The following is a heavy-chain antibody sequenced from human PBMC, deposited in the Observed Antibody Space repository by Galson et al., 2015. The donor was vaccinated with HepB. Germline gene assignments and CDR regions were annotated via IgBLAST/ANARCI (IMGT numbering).Heavy chain of an antibody. J-gene: IGHJ2*01. CDR2: ISSGGGTQ. CDR1: GFTFSNHG. V-gene: IGHV3-30*18. Sequence: SLRLSCAASGFTFSNHGTHWVRQAPGKGLEWVAVISSGGGTQYLADSVRGRVTLSRDNPKNTVYLQMNSLGAEDAAVYYCAKEIMVHAGDWYFDLWGRGTLVTVSS. D-gene: IGHD2-8*01. CDR3: AKEIMVHAGDWYFDL.